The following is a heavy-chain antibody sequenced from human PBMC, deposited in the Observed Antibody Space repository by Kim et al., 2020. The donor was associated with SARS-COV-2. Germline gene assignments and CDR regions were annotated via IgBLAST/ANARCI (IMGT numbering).Heavy chain of an antibody. CDR1: GFTFTAYS. J-gene: IGHJ4*02. CDR3: AXDLKXPRSTXXFDX. CDR2: VSTNGGNT. Sequence: GGSLRLSCAASGFTFTAYSMHWVRQAPGTGLXYIATVSTNGGNTYYADSVKGRFTXSRDXXKNTXXLQXXTLRPXDMAXXYCAXDLKXPRSTXXFDXXGQGTXXTV. V-gene: IGHV3-64*02. D-gene: IGHD6-13*01.